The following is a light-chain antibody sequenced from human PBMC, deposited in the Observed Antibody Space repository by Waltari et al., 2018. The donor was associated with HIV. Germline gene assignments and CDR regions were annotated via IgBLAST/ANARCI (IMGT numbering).Light chain of an antibody. J-gene: IGLJ3*02. CDR2: EVS. CDR3: FSYAGNDNWV. Sequence: QSALTQPPSASESPGQSVTISCTGTSSDVGTYNSVSWFQQFPGKAPKLMIYEVSKRPSGVPGRCSGSKAGNTASLTVSGLQPEDEADYYCFSYAGNDNWVFAGGTKLTVL. CDR1: SSDVGTYNS. V-gene: IGLV2-8*01.